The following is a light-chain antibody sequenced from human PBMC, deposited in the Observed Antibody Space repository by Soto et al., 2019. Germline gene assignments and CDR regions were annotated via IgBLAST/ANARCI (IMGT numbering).Light chain of an antibody. J-gene: IGLJ2*01. Sequence: QAVVTQEPSLTVSPGGTVTLTCGSSTGAVTSGHYPYWFQQKPGQAPRTLIYDTSNKHSWTPARFSGSLLGGKAALTLSGAQPEDEAEYYCLLSYSGARVSVVFGGGPKLTVL. V-gene: IGLV7-46*01. CDR2: DTS. CDR3: LLSYSGARVSVV. CDR1: TGAVTSGHY.